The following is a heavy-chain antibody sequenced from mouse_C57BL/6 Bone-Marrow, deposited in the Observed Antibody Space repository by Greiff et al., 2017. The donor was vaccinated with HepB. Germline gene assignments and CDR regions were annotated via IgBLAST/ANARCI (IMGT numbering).Heavy chain of an antibody. Sequence: EVKVEESGGGLVQPGGSLKLSCVASGFTFSNYWMNWVRQSPEKGLEWVAQIRLKSDNYATHYAESVKGRFTISRDDSKSSVYLQMNNLRAEDTGIYYCTGGGEYWGQGTLVTVSA. CDR3: TGGGEY. J-gene: IGHJ3*01. CDR1: GFTFSNYW. CDR2: IRLKSDNYAT. V-gene: IGHV6-3*01.